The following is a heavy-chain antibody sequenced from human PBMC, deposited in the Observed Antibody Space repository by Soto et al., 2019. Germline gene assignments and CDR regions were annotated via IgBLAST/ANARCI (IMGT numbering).Heavy chain of an antibody. CDR3: AREAKEYYSDY. CDR1: GFTFSTYG. CDR2: IWYDGSNK. D-gene: IGHD3-10*01. J-gene: IGHJ4*02. Sequence: QVQLVESGGGVVQPGRSLRLSCAASGFTFSTYGMHCVRQAPGKGLEWVAAIWYDGSNKYYADSVKGRFTISRDNSKNTLYLQMNSLRAEDTAVYYCAREAKEYYSDYWGQGTLVTVSS. V-gene: IGHV3-33*01.